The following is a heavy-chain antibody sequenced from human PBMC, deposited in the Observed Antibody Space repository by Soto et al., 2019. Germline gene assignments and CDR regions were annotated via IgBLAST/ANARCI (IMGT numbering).Heavy chain of an antibody. D-gene: IGHD3-10*01. CDR1: GYTFTSYG. Sequence: ASVKVSCKASGYTFTSYGISWVRQAPGQGLEWMGWISAYNGNTNYAQKLQGRVTMTTDTSTSTAYMELGSLRSDDTDVYYCARFGVVRGVINYYGMDVWGQGTTVTVSS. CDR2: ISAYNGNT. V-gene: IGHV1-18*04. J-gene: IGHJ6*02. CDR3: ARFGVVRGVINYYGMDV.